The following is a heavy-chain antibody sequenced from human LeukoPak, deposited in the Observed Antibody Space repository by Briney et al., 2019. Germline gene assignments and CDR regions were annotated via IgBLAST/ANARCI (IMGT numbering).Heavy chain of an antibody. CDR3: AREPGPYYYYMDV. V-gene: IGHV3-48*03. J-gene: IGHJ6*03. D-gene: IGHD1-14*01. CDR2: ISSSGSTI. CDR1: GFTFRSYE. Sequence: GGSLRLSCAAPGFTFRSYEMNWVRQAPGKGLEGVSYISSSGSTIYYADSVKGRFTISRDNAKNSLYLQINSLRAEDTAVYYCAREPGPYYYYMDVWGKGTTVTVSS.